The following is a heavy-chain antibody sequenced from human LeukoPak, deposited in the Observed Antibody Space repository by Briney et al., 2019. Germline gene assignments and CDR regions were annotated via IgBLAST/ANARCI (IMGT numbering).Heavy chain of an antibody. V-gene: IGHV1-18*01. CDR2: ISAYNGDT. D-gene: IGHD3-3*01. CDR1: GYTFTSYA. CDR3: ARGNDFWSGYGYFDY. Sequence: ASVKVSCKASGYTFTSYAMHWVRQAPGQRLEWMGWISAYNGDTNYAQKLQGRVTMTTDTSTSTAYMELRSLRSDDTAVYYCARGNDFWSGYGYFDYWGQGTLVTVSS. J-gene: IGHJ4*02.